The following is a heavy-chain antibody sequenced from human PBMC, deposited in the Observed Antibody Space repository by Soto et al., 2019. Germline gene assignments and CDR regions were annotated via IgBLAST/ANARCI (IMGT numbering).Heavy chain of an antibody. CDR3: ARQSTLADIVVVPAAMLFDP. CDR2: SNYSGST. CDR1: GGSISSSSYY. J-gene: IGHJ5*02. V-gene: IGHV4-39*01. D-gene: IGHD2-2*01. Sequence: SETLSLTCTVSGGSISSSSYYWGWIRQPPGKGREWIVSSNYSGSTYYNPSLRNRATISVDTSKNRFSLKLSSVPAADTAVYYGARQSTLADIVVVPAAMLFDPWGQGTLVTVSS.